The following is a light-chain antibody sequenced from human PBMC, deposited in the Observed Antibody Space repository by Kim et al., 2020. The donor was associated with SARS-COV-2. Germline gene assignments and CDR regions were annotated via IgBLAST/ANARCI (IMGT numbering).Light chain of an antibody. CDR1: QSVLFSSNNKNY. Sequence: DIVMTQSPDSLAVSLGERATINCKSSQSVLFSSNNKNYLAWYQLKPGQPPQLLIYWASTRESGVPDRFSGSGSATDFTLTINSLQAEDVAVYYCQQYYAVPLTFGPGTKVDIK. CDR2: WAS. J-gene: IGKJ3*01. CDR3: QQYYAVPLT. V-gene: IGKV4-1*01.